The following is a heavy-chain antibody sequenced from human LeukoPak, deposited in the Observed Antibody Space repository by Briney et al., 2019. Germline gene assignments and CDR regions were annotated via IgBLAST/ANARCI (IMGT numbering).Heavy chain of an antibody. J-gene: IGHJ6*03. V-gene: IGHV4-39*01. Sequence: PSETLSLTCTVSGGSISSSSYYWGWIRQPPGKGLEWIGSIYYSGSTYYNPSLKSRVTISVDTSKSQFSLKLSSVTAADTAVYYCARHVPGVDTNKYYYYYMDVWGKGTTVTVSS. CDR2: IYYSGST. CDR1: GGSISSSSYY. CDR3: ARHVPGVDTNKYYYYYMDV. D-gene: IGHD5-18*01.